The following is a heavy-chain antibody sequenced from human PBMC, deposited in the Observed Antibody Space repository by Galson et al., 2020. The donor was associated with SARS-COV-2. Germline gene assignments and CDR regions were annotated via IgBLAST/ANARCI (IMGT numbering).Heavy chain of an antibody. D-gene: IGHD6-19*01. V-gene: IGHV2-5*02. CDR3: AHRGIAVAGRPYVDY. CDR2: IYWDDDK. CDR1: GFSLSTSGVG. Sequence: KMSGPTLVKPTQTLTLTCTFSGFSLSTSGVGVGWIRQPPGKALEWLALIYWDDDKRYSPSLKSRLTITKDTSKNQVVLTMTNMDPVDTATYYCAHRGIAVAGRPYVDYWGQGTLVTVSS. J-gene: IGHJ4*02.